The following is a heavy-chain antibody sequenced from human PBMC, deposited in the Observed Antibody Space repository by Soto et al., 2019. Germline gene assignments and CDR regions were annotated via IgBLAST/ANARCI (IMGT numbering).Heavy chain of an antibody. V-gene: IGHV3-74*01. CDR3: GKGKELGVVRYGLDA. Sequence: PGGSLGLSCGASGFSVKRYWMQWVRQAPGKGLVWLSRFGGDENYTDYADSVRGRFTISRDIAKNTIYLQMNSLRAEDTAVYYCGKGKELGVVRYGLDAWGQGTTVTVSS. CDR2: FGGDENYT. CDR1: GFSVKRYW. D-gene: IGHD3-3*01. J-gene: IGHJ6*02.